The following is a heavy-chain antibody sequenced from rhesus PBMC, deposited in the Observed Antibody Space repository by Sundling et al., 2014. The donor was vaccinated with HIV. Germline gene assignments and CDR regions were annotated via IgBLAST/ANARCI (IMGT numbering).Heavy chain of an antibody. CDR2: INPSNGGT. J-gene: IGHJ2*01. D-gene: IGHD3-3*01. CDR3: AEGGLRSFWYFD. Sequence: QVQLVQSGAEVKKPGTSVKLSCKASGYTFSTNYISWMRQAPGQVIEWMGWINPSNGGTGYAQRFQDRLTMTRDTSTSTAYMELNSLRSDDTAVYFCAEGGLRSFWYFD. V-gene: IGHV1-200*01. CDR1: GYTFSTNY.